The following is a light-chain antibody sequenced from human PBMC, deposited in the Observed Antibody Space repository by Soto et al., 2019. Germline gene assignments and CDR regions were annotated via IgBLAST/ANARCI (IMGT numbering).Light chain of an antibody. CDR3: HQSYDIPT. Sequence: DIQLTQSPSFLSASVGDRVTITCRASQGINSFLAWFQQKPGNAPKLLIYDASTLQSGVPSRFSGSGFGTEFTLTISSLQPEDFATYYCHQSYDIPTFGQGTRLEI. CDR1: QGINSF. J-gene: IGKJ5*01. V-gene: IGKV1-9*01. CDR2: DAS.